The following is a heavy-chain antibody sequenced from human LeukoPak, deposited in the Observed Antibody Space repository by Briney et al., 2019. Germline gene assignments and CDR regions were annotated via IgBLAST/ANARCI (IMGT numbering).Heavy chain of an antibody. D-gene: IGHD3-22*01. CDR1: GGTFSSYA. CDR3: ARGSDDSSGYYYYFDY. V-gene: IGHV1-69*04. J-gene: IGHJ4*02. CDR2: IIPILGIA. Sequence: ASVKVSCKASGGTFSSYAISWVRQAPGQGLEWMGRIIPILGIANYAQKFQGRVTITADKSTSTAYMELSSLRSEDTAVYYCARGSDDSSGYYYYFDYWGQGTLVTVSS.